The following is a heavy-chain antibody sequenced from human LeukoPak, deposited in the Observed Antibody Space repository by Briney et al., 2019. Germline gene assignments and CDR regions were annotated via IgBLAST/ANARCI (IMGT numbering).Heavy chain of an antibody. CDR3: AKVSSPNTDYYDSSGYLDY. V-gene: IGHV3-23*01. Sequence: PGGSLSLSCAASGCSFSRHSMSWVRQAPGKGLEWVSDISGSGGSTYYADSVKGRFTISRDNSKNTLYLQMNSLRAEDTAVYYCAKVSSPNTDYYDSSGYLDYWGQGTLVTVSS. J-gene: IGHJ4*02. CDR2: ISGSGGST. CDR1: GCSFSRHS. D-gene: IGHD3-22*01.